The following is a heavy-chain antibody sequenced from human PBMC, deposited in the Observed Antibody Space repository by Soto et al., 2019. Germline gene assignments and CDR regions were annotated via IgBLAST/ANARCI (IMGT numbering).Heavy chain of an antibody. CDR3: ARDGSGDGSVFDI. V-gene: IGHV3-33*01. CDR1: GFSFSSYG. Sequence: QVQLVESGGGVVQSGRSLRLSCAASGFSFSSYGMHWVRQAPGKGLEWVAVIWYDGSNKYYADSVKGRFTISRDNSKNTFYLLMNSVRAGHRVVYYWARDGSGDGSVFDIWCQGTMVPVSS. D-gene: IGHD3-10*01. CDR2: IWYDGSNK. J-gene: IGHJ3*02.